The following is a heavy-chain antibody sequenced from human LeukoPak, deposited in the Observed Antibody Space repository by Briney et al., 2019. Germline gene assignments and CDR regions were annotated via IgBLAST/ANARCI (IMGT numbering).Heavy chain of an antibody. CDR2: IYYSGSS. D-gene: IGHD2-2*01. CDR1: GGSISGYH. V-gene: IGHV4-59*12. CDR3: ARTYCSSTSCYAPFDY. J-gene: IGHJ4*02. Sequence: SETLSLTCNVSGGSISGYHWSWIRQPPGKGLEWLGYIYYSGSSNYNPSLKSRVTISADTSKNQFSLKLGSVTAADTAVYYCARTYCSSTSCYAPFDYWGQGTLATVSS.